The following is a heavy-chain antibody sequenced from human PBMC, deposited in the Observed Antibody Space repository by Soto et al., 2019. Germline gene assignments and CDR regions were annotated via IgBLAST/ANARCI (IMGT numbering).Heavy chain of an antibody. J-gene: IGHJ4*02. CDR1: GYSFTSYW. Sequence: PGESRKISCKGSGYSFTSYWIGCVRQMPGKGLEWMGIIYPGDSDTRYSPSFQGQVTISADKSISTAYLQWSSLKASDTAMYYCARPQVANYDFWSGYPDLPSYVDYWDQGTLVTVSS. CDR2: IYPGDSDT. CDR3: ARPQVANYDFWSGYPDLPSYVDY. V-gene: IGHV5-51*01. D-gene: IGHD3-3*01.